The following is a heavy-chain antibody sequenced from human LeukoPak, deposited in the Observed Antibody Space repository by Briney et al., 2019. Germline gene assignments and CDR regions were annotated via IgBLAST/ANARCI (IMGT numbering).Heavy chain of an antibody. CDR2: IYYSGST. CDR3: ARGLAAAEGYYYYMDV. V-gene: IGHV4-59*01. CDR1: GGSISSYY. D-gene: IGHD6-13*01. Sequence: SETLSLTCTVSGGSISSYYWSWIRQPPGKGLEWIGYIYYSGSTNYNPSLKSRVTISVDTSKNQFPLKLSSVTAADTAVYYCARGLAAAEGYYYYMDVWGKGTTVTVSS. J-gene: IGHJ6*03.